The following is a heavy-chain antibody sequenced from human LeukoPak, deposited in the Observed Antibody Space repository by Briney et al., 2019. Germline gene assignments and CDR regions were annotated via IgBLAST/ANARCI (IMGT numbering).Heavy chain of an antibody. V-gene: IGHV1-69*05. J-gene: IGHJ3*02. Sequence: SVKVSCKASGGTFKSHTLTWVRQAPGQGLEWMGGVISISVTPNYAQNFQGRVTITTDESTSTAYMELRSLRSDDTAMYLCARGRLPGVDAFNIWGQGTMVIVS. CDR1: GGTFKSHT. CDR3: ARGRLPGVDAFNI. CDR2: VISISVTP.